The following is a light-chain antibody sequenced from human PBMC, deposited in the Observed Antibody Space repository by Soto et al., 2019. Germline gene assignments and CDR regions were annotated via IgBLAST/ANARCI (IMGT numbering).Light chain of an antibody. V-gene: IGKV3-20*01. CDR1: QSVSSSY. J-gene: IGKJ1*01. CDR2: GAS. Sequence: EIVLTQSPGTLSLSPGERATLSCRASQSVSSSYLAWYQQKPGQAPRLLIYGASSRATGIPDRFSGSGSGTDVTLTISRLEPVDFAVYYCQQYGSSPWTFGQGTKVEIK. CDR3: QQYGSSPWT.